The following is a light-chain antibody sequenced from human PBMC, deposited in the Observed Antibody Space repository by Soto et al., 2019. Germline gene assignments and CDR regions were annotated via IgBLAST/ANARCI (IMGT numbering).Light chain of an antibody. J-gene: IGKJ1*01. Sequence: DMQKTQSPSSLSASVGDRVTITCRASQSISTYLHWYQQKPGTAPKLLIYATSNLQSGVPSGFSGSASGTDFTLTINSLQPEDSATYYCQQRSDWPPITFGQGTKVDIK. V-gene: IGKV1-39*01. CDR3: QQRSDWPPIT. CDR1: QSISTY. CDR2: ATS.